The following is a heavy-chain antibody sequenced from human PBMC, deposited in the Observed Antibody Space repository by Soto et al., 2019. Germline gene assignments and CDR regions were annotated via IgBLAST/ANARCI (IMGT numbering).Heavy chain of an antibody. CDR2: TYYRSKWHT. V-gene: IGHV6-1*01. D-gene: IGHD1-1*01. J-gene: IGHJ4*02. CDR3: ARDLHGTYYYDS. Sequence: QLQLQESGPGLVKPSQTLSLTCDISGDSVSSTSSIWNWIRQSPSRGLEWLGRTYYRSKWHTDYAVSVRGRITIIPDTPKNQFFLQLSSVTPVVTAGYFGARDLHGTYYYDSWGQGTLVTVSS. CDR1: GDSVSSTSSI.